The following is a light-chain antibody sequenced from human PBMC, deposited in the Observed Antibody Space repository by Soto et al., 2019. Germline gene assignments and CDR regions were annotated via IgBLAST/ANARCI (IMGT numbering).Light chain of an antibody. J-gene: IGLJ1*01. CDR1: SSDVGGYNY. CDR3: TAFTSGSTPYV. Sequence: QSALTQPASVSGSPGQSITISCAGTSSDVGGYNYVSWYQQLPGKAPQLVIYDVTHRPSGVSDRCSGSRSGNTASLTISGLQAEDEADYYCTAFTSGSTPYVLGTGTKLTVL. CDR2: DVT. V-gene: IGLV2-14*03.